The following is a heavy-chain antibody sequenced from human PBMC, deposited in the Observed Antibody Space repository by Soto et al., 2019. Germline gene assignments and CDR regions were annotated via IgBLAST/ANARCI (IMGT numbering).Heavy chain of an antibody. CDR3: AKDAASGSYSDY. D-gene: IGHD1-26*01. V-gene: IGHV3-23*01. Sequence: QAPGKGLEWVSAISGSGGSTYYADSVKGRFTISRDNSKNTLYLQMNSLRAEDTAVYYCAKDAASGSYSDYWGQGTLVTVSS. J-gene: IGHJ4*02. CDR2: ISGSGGST.